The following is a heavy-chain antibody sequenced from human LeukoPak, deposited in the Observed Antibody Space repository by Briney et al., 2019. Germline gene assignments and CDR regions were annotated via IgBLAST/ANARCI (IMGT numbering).Heavy chain of an antibody. D-gene: IGHD3-22*01. J-gene: IGHJ4*02. V-gene: IGHV4-59*01. CDR1: DGSISGYY. CDR2: IYYSGST. Sequence: SETLSLTCTVSDGSISGYYWSWIRQPPGKGLEWIGYIYYSGSTNYNPSLKSRVTISVDTSKNQFSLKLSSVTAADTAVYYCARVNYFDSSGYYYDDYWGQGTLVTVSA. CDR3: ARVNYFDSSGYYYDDY.